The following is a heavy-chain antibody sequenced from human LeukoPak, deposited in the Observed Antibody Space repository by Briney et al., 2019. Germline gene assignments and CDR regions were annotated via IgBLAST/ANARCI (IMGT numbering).Heavy chain of an antibody. CDR2: IYTSGST. Sequence: PSETLSLTCTVSGGSISSYYWSWIRQPAGKGLEWIGRIYTSGSTNYNPSLKSRVTMSVDTSKNQFSLKLSSVTAADTAVYYCARVLTIFGVPTRGDWFDPWGQGTLVTVSS. CDR1: GGSISSYY. D-gene: IGHD3-3*01. V-gene: IGHV4-4*07. CDR3: ARVLTIFGVPTRGDWFDP. J-gene: IGHJ5*02.